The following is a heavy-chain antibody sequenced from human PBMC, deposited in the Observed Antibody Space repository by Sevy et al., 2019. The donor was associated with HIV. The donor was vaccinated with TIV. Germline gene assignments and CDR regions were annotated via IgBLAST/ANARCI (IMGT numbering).Heavy chain of an antibody. CDR1: GFTFRNFG. V-gene: IGHV3-30*03. D-gene: IGHD3-10*01. J-gene: IGHJ6*02. Sequence: GGSLRLSCVGSGFTFRNFGVHWLRQAPGKGLEWLSVVSYDGSSKYYVDSVKGRFIVSRDNSKNTLYLQMNSLRTEDTAVDYWARGGSGNYYYYGVDVWGQGTTVTVSS. CDR2: VSYDGSSK. CDR3: ARGGSGNYYYYGVDV.